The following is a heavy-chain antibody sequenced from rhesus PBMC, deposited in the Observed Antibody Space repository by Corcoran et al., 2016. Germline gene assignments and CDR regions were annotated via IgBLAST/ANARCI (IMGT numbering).Heavy chain of an antibody. J-gene: IGHJ4*01. Sequence: QVQLQESGPGLVKPSETLSLTCAVSGDTISSYWWSWIRQPPGKGLEWIGEVNGKICNIYSNPSHTSRVSISKDSSNNQFSLELISVTAADTAIYYCARDATDGRYNEFDYWGQGVLVTVSS. CDR3: ARDATDGRYNEFDY. D-gene: IGHD4-29*01. V-gene: IGHV4-80*01. CDR2: VNGKICNI. CDR1: GDTISSYW.